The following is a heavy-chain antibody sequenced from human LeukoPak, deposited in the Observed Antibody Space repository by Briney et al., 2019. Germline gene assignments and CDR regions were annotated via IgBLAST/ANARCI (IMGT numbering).Heavy chain of an antibody. CDR1: GGSFSGYY. J-gene: IGHJ5*02. CDR2: INNSGST. V-gene: IGHV4-34*01. Sequence: SETLSLTCAVYGGSFSGYYWSWIRQPPGKGLEWIGEINNSGSTNYNPSLKSRVTISVDTSKNQFSLKLSSVTAADTAVYYCARGLSWFDPWGQGTLVTVSS. CDR3: ARGLSWFDP.